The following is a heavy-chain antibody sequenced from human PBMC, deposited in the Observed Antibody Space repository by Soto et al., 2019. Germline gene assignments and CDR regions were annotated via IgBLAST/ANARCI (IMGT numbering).Heavy chain of an antibody. CDR1: GYTFISYV. J-gene: IGHJ4*02. D-gene: IGHD6-13*01. CDR3: PRELGSSGDFDY. Sequence: QVQLVQSGAEEKKPVASVKVSCKASGYTFISYVMHWVRQAPGQRHEWMGWINADNGNRKYSQKFQGRVTITRDTSASTAYMELSSLRYEDTAVYYCPRELGSSGDFDYWGQGTLVTVSS. CDR2: INADNGNR. V-gene: IGHV1-3*05.